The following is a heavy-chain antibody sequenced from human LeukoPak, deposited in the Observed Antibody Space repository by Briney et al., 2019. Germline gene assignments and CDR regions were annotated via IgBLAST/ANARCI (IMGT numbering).Heavy chain of an antibody. J-gene: IGHJ6*03. CDR2: VYYTGST. Sequence: TSETLSLTCTVSGGSISSNSYYWGWIRQPPGKGLEWVGTVYYTGSTYYNPSLKSRVTISVDTSKNQFSLKLSSVTAADTAVYYCARVSWSPGTSYYYMDVWGKGTTVTVSS. V-gene: IGHV4-39*07. D-gene: IGHD1-1*01. CDR1: GGSISSNSYY. CDR3: ARVSWSPGTSYYYMDV.